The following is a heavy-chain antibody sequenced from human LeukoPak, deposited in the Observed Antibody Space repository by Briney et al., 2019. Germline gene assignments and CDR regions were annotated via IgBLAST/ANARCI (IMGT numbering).Heavy chain of an antibody. D-gene: IGHD1-1*01. CDR2: ISGRGGST. V-gene: IGHV3-23*01. CDR3: AKGYPEWFDP. J-gene: IGHJ5*02. Sequence: PGGSLRLSCAASGFTFSSYAMSWVRQAPGKGLEWVSGISGRGGSTYYADSVKGRFTISRDTSKNTLYLQMNSLRADDTAVYYCAKGYPEWFDPWGQGTLVTVSS. CDR1: GFTFSSYA.